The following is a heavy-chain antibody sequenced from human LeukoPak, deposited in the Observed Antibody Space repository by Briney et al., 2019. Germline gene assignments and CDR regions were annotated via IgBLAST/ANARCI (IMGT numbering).Heavy chain of an antibody. CDR2: IVVGSGNT. D-gene: IGHD3-10*01. J-gene: IGHJ4*02. CDR1: GFTFTSSV. Sequence: VASVKVSCKASGFTFTSSVVQWVRQARGQRLEWIGWIVVGSGNTSYAQKFQERVTITRDMSTSTAYMELSSLRFEDTAVYYCAADRAGSYLRFVYWGQGTPVTVSS. CDR3: AADRAGSYLRFVY. V-gene: IGHV1-58*01.